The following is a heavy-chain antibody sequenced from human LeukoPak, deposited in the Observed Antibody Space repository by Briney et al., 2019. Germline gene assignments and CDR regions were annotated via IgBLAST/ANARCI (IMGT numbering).Heavy chain of an antibody. D-gene: IGHD4-17*01. CDR1: GFTFSTYL. Sequence: GGSLRLSGAASGFTFSTYLMHWVRQAPGKGLVWVSRINSDGSDTTYADSVKGRFTISRDNAKNTVYLQMNSLRAEDTAVYYCARGTFGDFNWGPGTLVSVSS. CDR2: INSDGSDT. J-gene: IGHJ4*02. V-gene: IGHV3-74*01. CDR3: ARGTFGDFN.